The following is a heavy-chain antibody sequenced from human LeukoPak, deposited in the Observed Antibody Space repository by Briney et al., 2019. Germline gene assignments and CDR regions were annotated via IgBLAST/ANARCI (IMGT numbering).Heavy chain of an antibody. CDR1: GYAFTSYS. Sequence: ASVNVSFKASGYAFTSYSVNGVRQAPGQGLEWMGWISAYNGNTKYAQKVQGRVTMTTDTSTSTAYMELRRLRSDDRAGYYCARGLGGSGSYFLTFDYWGQGTLVTVSS. CDR3: ARGLGGSGSYFLTFDY. V-gene: IGHV1-18*01. J-gene: IGHJ4*02. D-gene: IGHD1-26*01. CDR2: ISAYNGNT.